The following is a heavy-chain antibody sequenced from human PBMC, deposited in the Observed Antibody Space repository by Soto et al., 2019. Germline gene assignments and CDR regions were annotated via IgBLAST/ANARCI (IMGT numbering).Heavy chain of an antibody. V-gene: IGHV1-3*01. CDR1: GYTFTSYA. J-gene: IGHJ4*02. CDR2: INAGNGNT. D-gene: IGHD3-16*02. CDR3: ARDLHAYVWGSSRFHDY. Sequence: ASVKVSCKASGYTFTSYAMHWVRQARRQRLEWMGWINAGNGNTKYSQKFQGRVTITRDTSASTAYMELRSLRSEDTAVYYCARDLHAYVWGSSRFHDYWGQGTVVTVSS.